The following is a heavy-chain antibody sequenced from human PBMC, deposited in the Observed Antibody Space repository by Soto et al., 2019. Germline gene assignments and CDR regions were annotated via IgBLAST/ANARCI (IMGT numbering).Heavy chain of an antibody. D-gene: IGHD5-12*01. CDR1: GGSFSGYY. CDR2: INHSGST. Sequence: PSETLSLTCAVYGGSFSGYYWSWIRQPPGKGLEWIGEINHSGSTNYNPSLKSRVTISVDTSKNQFSLKLSSVTAADTAVYYCASEAYSGYEPMDYWGQGTLVTVSS. CDR3: ASEAYSGYEPMDY. V-gene: IGHV4-34*01. J-gene: IGHJ4*02.